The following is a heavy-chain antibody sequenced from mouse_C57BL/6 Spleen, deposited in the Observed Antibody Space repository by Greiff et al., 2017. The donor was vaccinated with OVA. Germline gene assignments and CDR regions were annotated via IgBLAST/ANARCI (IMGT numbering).Heavy chain of an antibody. CDR3: TRPIYDYDDQGYAMDY. Sequence: EVQLQQSGTVLARPGASVKMSCKTSGYTFTSYWMHWVKQRPGQGLEWIGAIYPGNSDTSYNQKFKGKAKLTAVTSASTAYMELSSLTNEDSAVYYCTRPIYDYDDQGYAMDYWGQGTSVTVSS. D-gene: IGHD2-4*01. V-gene: IGHV1-5*01. J-gene: IGHJ4*01. CDR2: IYPGNSDT. CDR1: GYTFTSYW.